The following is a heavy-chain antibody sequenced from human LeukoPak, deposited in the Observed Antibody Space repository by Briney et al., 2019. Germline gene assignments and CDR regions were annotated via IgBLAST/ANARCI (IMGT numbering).Heavy chain of an antibody. CDR2: MDASGRS. CDR1: RGSISSYY. J-gene: IGHJ5*02. V-gene: IGHV4-4*07. D-gene: IGHD3-22*01. Sequence: SATLSLTCTVSRGSISSYYWSWIRQPAGKRLEWIGRMDASGRSNYNSSLKSRVTMSVDRSKNQFSLNLTSVTAADTAVYYCARQVGSFTMMPWGQGSPVTVSS. CDR3: ARQVGSFTMMP.